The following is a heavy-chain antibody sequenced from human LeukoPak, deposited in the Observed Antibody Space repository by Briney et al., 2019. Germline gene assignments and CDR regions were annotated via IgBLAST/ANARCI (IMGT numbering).Heavy chain of an antibody. CDR2: IYYSENT. Sequence: SETLSLTCTVSGGSISSSSYYWGWIRQPPGKGLEWIGNIYYSENTYYNPSLKSRVTISVHTSENQFSLKLTSVTAADTSVYYCARSSIVVRGVINWFDPWGQGTLVTVSS. CDR1: GGSISSSSYY. V-gene: IGHV4-39*01. CDR3: ARSSIVVRGVINWFDP. D-gene: IGHD3-10*01. J-gene: IGHJ5*02.